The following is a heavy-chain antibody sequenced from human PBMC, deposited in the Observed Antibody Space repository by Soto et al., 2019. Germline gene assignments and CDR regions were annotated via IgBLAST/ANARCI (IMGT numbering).Heavy chain of an antibody. D-gene: IGHD2-2*01. CDR1: GFIFTNSL. V-gene: IGHV5-10-1*01. CDR3: ARQLPGKLDV. Sequence: GESLKISCKGSGFIFTNSLITWVRQKPGKGLEWMGRIAPGDSHTYYSPSLQGHVTISADKSISTAYLQWSSLQASDTGIYYCARQLPGKLDVWGQGTTVTVS. CDR2: IAPGDSHT. J-gene: IGHJ6*02.